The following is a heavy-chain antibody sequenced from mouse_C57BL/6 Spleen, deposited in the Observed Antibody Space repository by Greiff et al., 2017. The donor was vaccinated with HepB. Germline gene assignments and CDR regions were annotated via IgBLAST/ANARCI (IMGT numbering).Heavy chain of an antibody. CDR2: IRSKSNNYAT. V-gene: IGHV10-1*01. Sequence: GGGLVQPKGSLKLSCAASGFSFNTYAMNWVRQAPGKGLEWVARIRSKSNNYATYYADSVKDRFTISRDDSESMLYLQMNNLKTEDTAMYYCVSQANWVWFAYWGQGTLVTVSA. D-gene: IGHD4-1*01. CDR3: VSQANWVWFAY. CDR1: GFSFNTYA. J-gene: IGHJ3*01.